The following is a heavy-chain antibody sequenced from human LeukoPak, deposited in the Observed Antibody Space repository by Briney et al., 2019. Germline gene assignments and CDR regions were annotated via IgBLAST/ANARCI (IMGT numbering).Heavy chain of an antibody. V-gene: IGHV3-23*01. CDR2: IGHGGDDS. CDR1: GFTLSSYE. CDR3: TRNIGWYGIS. D-gene: IGHD6-19*01. Sequence: GGSLRLSCTVSGFTLSSYEMTWFRQAPGKGLEWVSSIGHGGDDSHYADSVKGRFTISRDNSKNTLYLQLSSLRADDTALYYCTRNIGWYGISWGQGTLVTVSS. J-gene: IGHJ4*02.